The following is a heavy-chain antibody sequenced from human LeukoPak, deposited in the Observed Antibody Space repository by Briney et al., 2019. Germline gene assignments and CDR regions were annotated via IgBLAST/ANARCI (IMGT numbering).Heavy chain of an antibody. CDR3: ARDALSYYYGSGSLQNDAFDI. V-gene: IGHV3-48*04. D-gene: IGHD3-10*01. CDR2: ISSSGSTI. J-gene: IGHJ3*02. CDR1: GFTFSSYS. Sequence: GGSLRLSCAASGFTFSSYSMNWVRQAPGKGLEGVSYISSSGSTIYYADSVKGRFTISRDNAKNSLYLQMNSLRAEDTAVYYCARDALSYYYGSGSLQNDAFDIWGQGTMVTVSS.